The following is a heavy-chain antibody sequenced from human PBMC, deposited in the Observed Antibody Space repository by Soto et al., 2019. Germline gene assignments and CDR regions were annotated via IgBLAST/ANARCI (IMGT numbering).Heavy chain of an antibody. D-gene: IGHD3-10*01. CDR1: GYTFTSYA. Sequence: QVQLVQSGAEVKKPGASVKVSCKASGYTFTSYAMHWVRQAPGQRLEWMGWINAGNGNTKYSQKFQGRVTITRDTSASTAYMELSSLRSEDTAVYYCAGEGTGSKEDFDYWGQGTLVTVSS. CDR2: INAGNGNT. V-gene: IGHV1-3*01. CDR3: AGEGTGSKEDFDY. J-gene: IGHJ4*02.